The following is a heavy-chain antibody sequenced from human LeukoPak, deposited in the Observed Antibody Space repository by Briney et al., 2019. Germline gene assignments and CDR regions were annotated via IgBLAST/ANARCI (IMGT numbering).Heavy chain of an antibody. Sequence: PGGSLRLSCAASGFTFSTYAMSWVRQSPGKGLEWVLTLSGSGGSTYYADSVKGRFTISRDNSKNTLYLQMNSLRAEDTAVYYCAKDGQWLRPGVYYYYGMDVWGQGTTVTVSS. V-gene: IGHV3-23*01. CDR2: LSGSGGST. J-gene: IGHJ6*02. CDR1: GFTFSTYA. CDR3: AKDGQWLRPGVYYYYGMDV. D-gene: IGHD5-12*01.